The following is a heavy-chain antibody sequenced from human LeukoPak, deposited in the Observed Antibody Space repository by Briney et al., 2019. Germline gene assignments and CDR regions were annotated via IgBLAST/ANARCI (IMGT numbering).Heavy chain of an antibody. J-gene: IGHJ4*02. V-gene: IGHV3-21*01. D-gene: IGHD4-23*01. Sequence: PGGSLRLSCAASGFTFSSYSMNWVRQAPGKGLEWVSSISSSSYIYYADSVKGRFTISRDNAKNSLYLQMNSLRAEDTAVYYCASRAPYGGNGDYWGQGTLVTVSS. CDR1: GFTFSSYS. CDR2: ISSSSYI. CDR3: ASRAPYGGNGDY.